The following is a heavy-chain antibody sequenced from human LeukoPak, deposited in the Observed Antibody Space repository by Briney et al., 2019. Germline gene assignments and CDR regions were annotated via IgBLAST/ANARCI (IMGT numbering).Heavy chain of an antibody. D-gene: IGHD6-13*01. CDR1: GYSFTTYW. Sequence: GEPLKIPCKGSGYSFTTYWIGWVRQMPGKGLEGMGIIYPGDSNTRYSPSFQGQVTISADKSITTAYLQWSSLKASDTAMYYCARRIAAAETFDYWGQGTLVTVS. CDR2: IYPGDSNT. CDR3: ARRIAAAETFDY. V-gene: IGHV5-51*01. J-gene: IGHJ4*02.